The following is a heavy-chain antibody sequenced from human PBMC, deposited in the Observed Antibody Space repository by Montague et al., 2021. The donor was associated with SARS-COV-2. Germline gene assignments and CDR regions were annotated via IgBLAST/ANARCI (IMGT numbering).Heavy chain of an antibody. J-gene: IGHJ3*02. Sequence: SETLSLTCTVSGGSISSSSYYWGWLRQPPGKGLEWIGSVYYSGSTYYNPSLKSRVTISVDMSKNQFSLKLSSVTAADTAVYYCARFPTSYYYDSKAAPATPDAFDIWGQGTMVAVSS. D-gene: IGHD3-22*01. V-gene: IGHV4-39*01. CDR1: GGSISSSSYY. CDR2: VYYSGST. CDR3: ARFPTSYYYDSKAAPATPDAFDI.